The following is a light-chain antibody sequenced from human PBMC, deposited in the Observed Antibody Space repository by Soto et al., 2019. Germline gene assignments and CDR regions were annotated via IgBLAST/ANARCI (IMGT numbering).Light chain of an antibody. CDR2: DVN. CDR1: SSDVGAYNY. CDR3: SSYTSSSTRI. V-gene: IGLV2-14*01. J-gene: IGLJ7*01. Sequence: QSVLTQPASVSGSPGQSITISCTGTSSDVGAYNYVSWFQQHPGKAPKLMIYDVNNRPSGVSNRFSGSKSDNTASLTISGLQAEDEADYYCSSYTSSSTRIFGGGTQLTVL.